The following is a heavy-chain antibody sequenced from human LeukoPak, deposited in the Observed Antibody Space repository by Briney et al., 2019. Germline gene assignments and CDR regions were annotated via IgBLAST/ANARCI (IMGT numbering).Heavy chain of an antibody. CDR2: ICPSGAST. D-gene: IGHD4-23*01. Sequence: PGGSLRLSCAAYAFTFSSYAMSWVRQAPGKGLEWVSAICPSGASTYYTDSVKGRFTISRDNSKNTLYLQMNSLRAEDTAVYYCAKKGGNSGFFDSWGQGTLVTVSS. J-gene: IGHJ4*02. V-gene: IGHV3-23*01. CDR3: AKKGGNSGFFDS. CDR1: AFTFSSYA.